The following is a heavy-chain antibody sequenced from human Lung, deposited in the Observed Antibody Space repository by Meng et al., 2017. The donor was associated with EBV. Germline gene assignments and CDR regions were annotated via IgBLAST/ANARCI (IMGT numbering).Heavy chain of an antibody. CDR3: AHRHRLRDFDY. CDR2: IYWDDDK. V-gene: IGHV2-5*02. J-gene: IGHJ4*02. CDR1: GFSLSTSGVG. Sequence: QIPLKEPGPTLVNPTPPLTLTCTFSGFSLSTSGVGVGWIPQPPGKALEWLALIYWDDDKRYSPSLKSRLTITKDTSKNQVVLTLNNIDPVDTATYYCAHRHRLRDFDYWGQGTLVTVSS. D-gene: IGHD4-17*01.